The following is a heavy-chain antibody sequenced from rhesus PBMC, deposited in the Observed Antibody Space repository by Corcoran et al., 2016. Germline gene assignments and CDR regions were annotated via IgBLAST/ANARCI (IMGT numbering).Heavy chain of an antibody. Sequence: QVQLQESGPAVVKPSETLSLTCAVSGGSISSSNWWSWIRQSPGKGLEWIGGIYGSGGSTEYNPSPKGRVTISIDTSKNQFSLKLSSVTAADTAVYYCARHARTYSSGWPYYFDYWGQGVLVTVSS. V-gene: IGHV4-93*02. CDR3: ARHARTYSSGWPYYFDY. CDR1: GGSISSSNW. J-gene: IGHJ4*01. D-gene: IGHD6-31*01. CDR2: IYGSGGST.